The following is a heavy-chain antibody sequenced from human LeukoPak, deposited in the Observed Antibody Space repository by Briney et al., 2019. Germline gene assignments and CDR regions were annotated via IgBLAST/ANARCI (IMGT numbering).Heavy chain of an antibody. D-gene: IGHD3-22*01. Sequence: ASVKVACKASGYTFTSYDINWVRQATGQGLEWMGWMNPNSGNTAYAQKFQGRVTITRNTSISTAYMELSSLRSEDTAIYYCAREDYYDSGSSDYWGQGTLVTVSS. CDR1: GYTFTSYD. J-gene: IGHJ4*02. CDR3: AREDYYDSGSSDY. CDR2: MNPNSGNT. V-gene: IGHV1-8*03.